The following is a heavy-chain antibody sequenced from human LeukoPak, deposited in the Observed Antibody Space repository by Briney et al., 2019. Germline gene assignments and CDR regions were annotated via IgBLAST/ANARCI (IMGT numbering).Heavy chain of an antibody. Sequence: SETLSLTCAVYGGSFSGYYWSWIRQPPGKGLEWIGEINHSGSTNYNPSLKSRVTISGDTSKNNFSLKLSSVTAADTALYYCARSFSGFDSDFDYWGQGTLVTVSS. J-gene: IGHJ4*02. D-gene: IGHD5-12*01. CDR2: INHSGST. V-gene: IGHV4-34*01. CDR3: ARSFSGFDSDFDY. CDR1: GGSFSGYY.